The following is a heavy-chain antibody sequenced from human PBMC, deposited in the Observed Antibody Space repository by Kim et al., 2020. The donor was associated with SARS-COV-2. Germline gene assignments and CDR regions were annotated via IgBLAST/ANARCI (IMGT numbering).Heavy chain of an antibody. Sequence: GGSLRLSCAASGFTFSSYAMSWVRQAPGKGLEWVSAISGSGGSTYYADSVKGRFTISRDNSKNTLYLQMNSLRAEDTAVYYCAKIVSGVVRERFRSDLVFDYWGQGTLVTVSS. V-gene: IGHV3-23*01. D-gene: IGHD2-15*01. CDR2: ISGSGGST. J-gene: IGHJ4*02. CDR1: GFTFSSYA. CDR3: AKIVSGVVRERFRSDLVFDY.